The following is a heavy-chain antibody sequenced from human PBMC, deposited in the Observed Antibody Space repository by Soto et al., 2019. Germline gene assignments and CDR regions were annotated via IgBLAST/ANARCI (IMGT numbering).Heavy chain of an antibody. CDR1: GFTFDDYA. Sequence: GGSLRLSCAASGFTFDDYAMHWVRQAPGKGLEWVSGISWNSGSIGYADSVKGRFTISRDNAKNSLYLQMNSLRAEDTALYYCAKERPVRGGFDYWGQGTLVTVSS. J-gene: IGHJ4*02. CDR2: ISWNSGSI. CDR3: AKERPVRGGFDY. V-gene: IGHV3-9*01. D-gene: IGHD3-16*01.